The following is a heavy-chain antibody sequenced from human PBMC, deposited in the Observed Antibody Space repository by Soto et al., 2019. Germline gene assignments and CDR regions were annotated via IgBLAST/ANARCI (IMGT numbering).Heavy chain of an antibody. J-gene: IGHJ4*02. Sequence: GVHRHSSTSSGLNFINYAMSWVRQATGKGLEWVSAISIGGDTTYYADSVKGHFTISRDNSKNTVYLQMNSLRVEDTAIYYCVSTMYYFLFWGQGTLVTVSS. CDR2: ISIGGDTT. V-gene: IGHV3-23*01. D-gene: IGHD3-10*02. CDR3: VSTMYYFLF. CDR1: GLNFINYA.